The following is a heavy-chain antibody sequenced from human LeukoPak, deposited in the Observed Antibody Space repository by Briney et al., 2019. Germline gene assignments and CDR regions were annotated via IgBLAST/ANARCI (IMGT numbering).Heavy chain of an antibody. D-gene: IGHD5-12*01. CDR1: GDSISSYY. J-gene: IGHJ6*03. CDR2: IYHSGST. CDR3: ARSAGRSYYYNYMDV. Sequence: PSETLSLTCSVSGDSISSYYWSWIRQPPGKRLEWIGYIYHSGSTNYNPSLKSRVTISVDTSKNQFSLKVTPVTAADTAVYYCARSAGRSYYYNYMDVWGKGTTVTVSS. V-gene: IGHV4-59*01.